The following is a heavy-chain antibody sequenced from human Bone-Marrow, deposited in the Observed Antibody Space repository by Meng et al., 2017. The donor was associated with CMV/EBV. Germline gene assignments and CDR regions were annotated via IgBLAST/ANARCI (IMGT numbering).Heavy chain of an antibody. D-gene: IGHD2-2*01. CDR3: ARGRYCSSTSCYLSSFDY. J-gene: IGHJ4*02. Sequence: SVKVFCKASGGTFSSYAISWVRQAPGQGLEWMGGIIPIFGTANYAQKFQGGVTITTDESASTAYMALSSLRSEDTAVYYCARGRYCSSTSCYLSSFDYWGQGTLVTVSS. V-gene: IGHV1-69*05. CDR1: GGTFSSYA. CDR2: IIPIFGTA.